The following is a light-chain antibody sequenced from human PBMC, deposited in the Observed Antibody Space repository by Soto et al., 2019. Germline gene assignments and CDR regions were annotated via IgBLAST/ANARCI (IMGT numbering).Light chain of an antibody. Sequence: EIMMTQSPDTLSVSPGERATLSCRASQRVGSNLAWYQQKPGQAPRLLIYGASTRATDIPARFSGFGSGTEFTLTISNLQSEDSAVYFCQQYNDWPLTFGGGTKVDIK. J-gene: IGKJ4*01. V-gene: IGKV3-15*01. CDR1: QRVGSN. CDR2: GAS. CDR3: QQYNDWPLT.